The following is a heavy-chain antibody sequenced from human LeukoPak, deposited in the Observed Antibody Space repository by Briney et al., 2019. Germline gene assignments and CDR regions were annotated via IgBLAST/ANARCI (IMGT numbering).Heavy chain of an antibody. D-gene: IGHD6-13*01. CDR2: IHSDGSTT. J-gene: IGHJ4*02. V-gene: IGHV3-74*01. CDR3: ARGGSTRADY. CDR1: GFTFSSYW. Sequence: GGSLRLSCAASGFTFSSYWMHWVRQAPGKGLVWVSRIHSDGSTTSYADSVKGRFTISRDNANNTLYLQMNSLRAEDTAVYYCARGGSTRADYWGQETLVTVSS.